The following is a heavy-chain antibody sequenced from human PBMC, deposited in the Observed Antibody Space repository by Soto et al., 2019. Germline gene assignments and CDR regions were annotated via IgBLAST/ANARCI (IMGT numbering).Heavy chain of an antibody. CDR1: GGSISSYY. J-gene: IGHJ5*02. V-gene: IGHV4-4*07. D-gene: IGHD2-2*01. Sequence: PSETLSLTCTVSGGSISSYYWSWIRQPAGKGLEWIGRIYTSGSTNYNPSLKSRVTMSVDTSKNQFSLKLSSVTAADTAVYYCARDWDIVVVPAMGGGWFDPWGQGTLVTVS. CDR3: ARDWDIVVVPAMGGGWFDP. CDR2: IYTSGST.